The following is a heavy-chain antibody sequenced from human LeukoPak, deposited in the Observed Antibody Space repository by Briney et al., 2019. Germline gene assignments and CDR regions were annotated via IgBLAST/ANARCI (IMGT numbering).Heavy chain of an antibody. CDR1: GFTFTTYG. Sequence: PGRSLRLSCAASGFTFTTYGVSWVRQAPGKGLEWVSSISNSGESPYYADSVQGRFTVSRDNSKNTLYLQMNSLRAEDTAVYFCAKNGPVPGIFRAFDHWGQGTLVTVSS. D-gene: IGHD6-19*01. CDR2: ISNSGESP. CDR3: AKNGPVPGIFRAFDH. J-gene: IGHJ4*02. V-gene: IGHV3-23*01.